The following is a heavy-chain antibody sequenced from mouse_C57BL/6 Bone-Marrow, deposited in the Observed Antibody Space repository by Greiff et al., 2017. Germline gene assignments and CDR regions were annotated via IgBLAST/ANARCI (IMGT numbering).Heavy chain of an antibody. CDR2: IIPSSGYT. D-gene: IGHD2-13*01. V-gene: IGHV1-7*01. J-gene: IGHJ3*01. CDR3: AGKRGGDYGGWFAD. CDR1: GYTFTSYW. Sequence: QVQLQQSGAELAKPGASVKLSCKASGYTFTSYWMHWVKQRPGQGLEWIGYIIPSSGYTKYNQKFKDKATLSADKSSHPAYMQLSSTTDEDSAGYYGAGKRGGDYGGWFADWGQGTLVTVSA.